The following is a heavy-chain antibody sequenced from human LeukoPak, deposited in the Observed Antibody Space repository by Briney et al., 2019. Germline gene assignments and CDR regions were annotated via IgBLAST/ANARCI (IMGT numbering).Heavy chain of an antibody. CDR3: AKFTQYYDTGSEFDY. J-gene: IGHJ4*02. CDR2: ISGSGSRT. CDR1: GFTFSSYA. Sequence: GGSLRLSCAASGFTFSSYAMTWVRQTPGKGLEWVSGISGSGSRTHYADSVKGRFTISRDNSKKTLYLQMDSLRAKDTAVYYCAKFTQYYDTGSEFDYWGQGTLVTVSS. D-gene: IGHD3-22*01. V-gene: IGHV3-23*01.